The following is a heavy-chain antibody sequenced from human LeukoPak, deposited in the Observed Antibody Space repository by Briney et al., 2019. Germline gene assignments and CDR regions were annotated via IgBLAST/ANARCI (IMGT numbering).Heavy chain of an antibody. CDR1: GFTFSSYE. J-gene: IGHJ6*02. V-gene: IGHV3-15*01. CDR2: IKSKTDGGTT. CDR3: TTKTKNYDFWSGVGYYYYGMDV. D-gene: IGHD3-3*01. Sequence: GGSLRLSCAASGFTFSSYEMNWVRQAPGKGLEWVGRIKSKTDGGTTDYAAPVKGRFTISRDDSKNTLYLQMNSLKTEDTAVYYCTTKTKNYDFWSGVGYYYYGMDVWGQGTTVTVSS.